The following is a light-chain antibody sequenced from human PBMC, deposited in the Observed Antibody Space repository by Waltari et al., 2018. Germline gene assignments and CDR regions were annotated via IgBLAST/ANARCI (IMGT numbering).Light chain of an antibody. Sequence: QSALTQPASVSGSPGQSITIPCTGTSSDVGTYNLLSWYQQHPGKGPKLMIYEVTKRPSGVSNRFSGSKSGNTASLTISGLQAEDEAEYYCCSYAGSKFYVFGTGTKVTVL. CDR2: EVT. CDR3: CSYAGSKFYV. CDR1: SSDVGTYNL. V-gene: IGLV2-23*02. J-gene: IGLJ1*01.